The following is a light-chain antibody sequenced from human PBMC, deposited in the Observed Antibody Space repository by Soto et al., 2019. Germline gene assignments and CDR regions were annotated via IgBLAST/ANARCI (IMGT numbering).Light chain of an antibody. CDR2: DVR. CDR3: SSYTSSSTVI. J-gene: IGLJ2*01. V-gene: IGLV2-14*01. CDR1: SSGIGGYNY. Sequence: QSALTQPASMSGSPGQSITISCTGTSSGIGGYNYISWYQQLPGKAPKFIIYDVRNRPSGVSNRFSGSRSGNTASLTISGLQAEDEADYYCSSYTSSSTVIFGGGTKVTVL.